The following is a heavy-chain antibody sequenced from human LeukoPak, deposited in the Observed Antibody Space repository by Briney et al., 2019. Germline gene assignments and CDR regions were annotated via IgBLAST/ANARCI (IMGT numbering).Heavy chain of an antibody. J-gene: IGHJ4*02. CDR3: AKERGLYSGYDLFQN. CDR1: GFTFSSYA. Sequence: GGSLRLSCAASGFTFSSYAMSWVRQAPGKGLEWVSAFSGGGGSTFYADSVKGRFTISRDNSKNTLYMQMNSLGAEDTAIYYCAKERGLYSGYDLFQNWGQGTQVTVSS. CDR2: FSGGGGST. D-gene: IGHD5-12*01. V-gene: IGHV3-23*01.